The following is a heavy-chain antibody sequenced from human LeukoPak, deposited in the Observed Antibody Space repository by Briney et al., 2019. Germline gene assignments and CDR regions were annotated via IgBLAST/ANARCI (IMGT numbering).Heavy chain of an antibody. V-gene: IGHV1-3*03. CDR2: INTGNGNT. Sequence: ASVKVSCKASGYTFTSYTMHWVRQAPGQRLEWMGWINTGNGNTKYSQEFQGRVTITRDTSASTAYMELSSLRSEDMAVYYCARGESIPGIANDYWGQGTLVTVSS. CDR3: ARGESIPGIANDY. CDR1: GYTFTSYT. D-gene: IGHD6-13*01. J-gene: IGHJ4*02.